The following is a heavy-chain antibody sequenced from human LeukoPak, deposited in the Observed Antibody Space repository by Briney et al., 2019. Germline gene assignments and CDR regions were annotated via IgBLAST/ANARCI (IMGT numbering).Heavy chain of an antibody. CDR3: ARLRFLEWLLAFDY. J-gene: IGHJ4*02. D-gene: IGHD3-3*01. CDR2: IHHSGST. V-gene: IGHV4-38-2*01. Sequence: PSETLSLTCAVSGYSISSGYYWGWIRQPPGKGLEWIGSIHHSGSTYYNPSLKSRVTISVDTSKNQFSLKLSSVTAADTAVYYCARLRFLEWLLAFDYWGQGTLVTVSS. CDR1: GYSISSGYY.